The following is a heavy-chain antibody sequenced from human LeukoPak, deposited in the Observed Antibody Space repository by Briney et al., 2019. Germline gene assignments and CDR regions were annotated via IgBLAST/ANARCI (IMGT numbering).Heavy chain of an antibody. V-gene: IGHV4-34*01. J-gene: IGHJ3*02. CDR2: INHSGST. CDR3: ARVAGITMIVVVISDAFDI. D-gene: IGHD3-22*01. CDR1: GGSFSGYY. Sequence: SETLSLTCAVYGGSFSGYYWSWIRQPPGKGLEWIGEINHSGSTNYNPSLKSRVTISVDTSKNQFSLKLSSVTAADTAVYYCARVAGITMIVVVISDAFDIWGQGTMVTVSS.